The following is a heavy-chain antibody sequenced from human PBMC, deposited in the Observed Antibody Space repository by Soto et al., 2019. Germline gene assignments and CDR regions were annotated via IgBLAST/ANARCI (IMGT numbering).Heavy chain of an antibody. J-gene: IGHJ6*02. CDR3: ARVPSLHWNSDRDYYYGMDV. Sequence: QVQLVQSGAEVKKPGASVKVSCKASGYTFTSYGISWVRQAPGQGLEWMGWISAYNGNTNYAQKLQGRVTMTTDTSTSTAYMELRSLRSDDTAVYYCARVPSLHWNSDRDYYYGMDVWGQGTTVTVSS. CDR2: ISAYNGNT. CDR1: GYTFTSYG. V-gene: IGHV1-18*04. D-gene: IGHD1-7*01.